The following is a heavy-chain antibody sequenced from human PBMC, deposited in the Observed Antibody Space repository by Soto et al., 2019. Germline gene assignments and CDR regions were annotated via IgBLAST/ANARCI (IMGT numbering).Heavy chain of an antibody. J-gene: IGHJ4*02. CDR1: GYTFINYH. V-gene: IGHV1-18*01. D-gene: IGHD5-12*01. CDR3: AKSPRGEMATD. CDR2: INTYNGMT. Sequence: QVQLVQSGGEVKKPGASVTVSCKASGYTFINYHITWVRQAPGQGLEWMAWINTYNGMTDYAQRFQGRVTMTRDTSTSTADMELRNLGADDTAVYFCAKSPRGEMATDWGQGTLATVSS.